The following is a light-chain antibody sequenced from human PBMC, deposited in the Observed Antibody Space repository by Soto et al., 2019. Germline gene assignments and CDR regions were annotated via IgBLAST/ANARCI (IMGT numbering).Light chain of an antibody. CDR3: SSYTSSSTWV. V-gene: IGLV2-14*01. CDR1: NSNIGAGYS. Sequence: QSVLTQPPSVSGAPGQRVTITCNGSNSNIGAGYSVFWYRHFPGEAPKLMIYEVSNRPSGVSNRFSGSKSGNTASLTISGLQAEDEADYYCSSYTSSSTWVFGGGTKLTVL. J-gene: IGLJ3*02. CDR2: EVS.